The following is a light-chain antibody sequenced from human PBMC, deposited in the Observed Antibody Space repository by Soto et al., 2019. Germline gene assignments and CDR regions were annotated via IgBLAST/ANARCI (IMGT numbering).Light chain of an antibody. CDR2: AAS. CDR3: QQSYSTLLT. J-gene: IGKJ4*01. CDR1: QSISSY. V-gene: IGKV1-39*01. Sequence: DIQMTQSPSSLSASVGDRVTITCRASQSISSYLNWYQQKPGKAPKLLIYAASSLQSGVTSRFSGSGYGTDFTLTISSLQHEDFATYYCQQSYSTLLTFGGGTKVEIK.